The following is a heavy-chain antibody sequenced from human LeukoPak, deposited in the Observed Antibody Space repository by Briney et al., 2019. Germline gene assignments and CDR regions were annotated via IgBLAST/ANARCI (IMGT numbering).Heavy chain of an antibody. CDR3: VRDVHNYNDNY. V-gene: IGHV1-2*02. CDR2: MNPNSGGT. CDR1: GHTFTGYN. Sequence: ASVKVSCKASGHTFTGYNMHWLRQAPGQGLEWMVWMNPNSGGTLYSPKFQGRVTMTRDTSISTAFMELSRLRFDDTAIYYCVRDVHNYNDNYWGQGTLVTVSS. D-gene: IGHD1-1*01. J-gene: IGHJ4*02.